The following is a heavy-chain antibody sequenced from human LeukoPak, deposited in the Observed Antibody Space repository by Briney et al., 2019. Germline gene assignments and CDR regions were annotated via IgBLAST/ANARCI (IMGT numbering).Heavy chain of an antibody. CDR2: NSASGGNA. CDR3: ALSGYGDRDH. CDR1: GFTFSNFA. Sequence: GGSLRLSCGASGFTFSNFAMNWVRQGPGKGLEWVSTNSASGGNAYYADSVKGRFTISRDNSKNMVYLQMDSLRAEDTAVYYCALSGYGDRDHWGQGTLVTVSS. V-gene: IGHV3-23*01. D-gene: IGHD3-22*01. J-gene: IGHJ4*02.